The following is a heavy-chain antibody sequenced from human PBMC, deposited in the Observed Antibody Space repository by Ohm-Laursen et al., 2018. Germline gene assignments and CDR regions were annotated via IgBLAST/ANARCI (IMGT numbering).Heavy chain of an antibody. J-gene: IGHJ3*02. CDR2: ITDSSSTT. V-gene: IGHV3-48*01. Sequence: GSLRLSCAASGFTFSNSDMNWVRQAPGKGLEWISYITDSSSTTYYADSVKGRFTISRDNAKNSLYLQMNGLRGEDTAVYYCARGRGELRGWDIWGQGTRVTVSS. CDR1: GFTFSNSD. D-gene: IGHD4-23*01. CDR3: ARGRGELRGWDI.